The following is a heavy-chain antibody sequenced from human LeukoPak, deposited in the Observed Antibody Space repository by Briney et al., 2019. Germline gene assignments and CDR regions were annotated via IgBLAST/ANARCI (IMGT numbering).Heavy chain of an antibody. D-gene: IGHD2-15*01. CDR1: GYTFTSYD. V-gene: IGHV1-8*01. Sequence: ASMKVSCKASGYTFTSYDINWVRQATGQGLEWMGWMNPNSGNTGYARKFQGRVTMTTNTSISTAYMELSSLRSEDTAVYYCARGLGYCSGGSCSHFDYWGQGTVVTVSS. J-gene: IGHJ4*02. CDR3: ARGLGYCSGGSCSHFDY. CDR2: MNPNSGNT.